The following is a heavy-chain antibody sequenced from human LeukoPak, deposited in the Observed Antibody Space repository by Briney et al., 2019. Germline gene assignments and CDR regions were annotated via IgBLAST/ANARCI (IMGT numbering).Heavy chain of an antibody. D-gene: IGHD3-16*02. CDR3: AKEIGGVITSFDY. CDR1: GFTFSNFA. CDR2: INGRGGST. Sequence: GGSLRLSCAASGFTFSNFAMSWVRQAPGKGLEWVSGINGRGGSTYYADSVKGRFTISRDNSKNTLYLQMNSLRAEDTAVYYCAKEIGGVITSFDYWGQGTLVTVSS. V-gene: IGHV3-23*01. J-gene: IGHJ4*02.